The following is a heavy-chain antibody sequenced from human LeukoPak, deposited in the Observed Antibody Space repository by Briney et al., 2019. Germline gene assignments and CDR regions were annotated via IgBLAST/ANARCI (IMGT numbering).Heavy chain of an antibody. Sequence: NASETLSLTCSVSGYSITSGYYWGWIRQSPGKGLEWIGSVYHDGSTYYNPSLKSRVTVSVDTSKNQISLSLSSLTATDTAVYYCARDFFGRAAGTGNWFDPWGQGILVTVSS. CDR3: ARDFFGRAAGTGNWFDP. J-gene: IGHJ5*02. CDR1: GYSITSGYY. CDR2: VYHDGST. D-gene: IGHD6-13*01. V-gene: IGHV4-38-2*02.